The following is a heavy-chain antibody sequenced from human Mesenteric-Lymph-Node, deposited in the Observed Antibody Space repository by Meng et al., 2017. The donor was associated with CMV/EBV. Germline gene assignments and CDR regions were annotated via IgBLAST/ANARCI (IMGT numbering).Heavy chain of an antibody. V-gene: IGHV3-48*03. D-gene: IGHD5/OR15-5a*01. Sequence: GESLKISCATSGFNFKTYDMIWVRQAPGKGLEWVSFISMSGGTMHYADSVKGRFTISRDNAKNTLYLQMNSLRAEDTAVYYCARDRLGRYYYGMDVWGQGTTVTVSS. CDR3: ARDRLGRYYYGMDV. J-gene: IGHJ6*02. CDR1: GFNFKTYD. CDR2: ISMSGGTM.